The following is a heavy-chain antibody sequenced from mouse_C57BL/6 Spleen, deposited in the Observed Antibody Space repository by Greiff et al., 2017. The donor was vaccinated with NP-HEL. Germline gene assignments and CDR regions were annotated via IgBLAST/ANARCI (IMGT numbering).Heavy chain of an antibody. Sequence: EVMLVESGGGLVKPGGSLKLSCAASGFTFSDYGMHWVRQAPEKGLEWVAYISSGSSTIYYADTVKGRFTISRANAKNTLFLQMTSLRSEDTAMYYCARRTTVVAPYAMDYWGQGTSVTVSS. CDR1: GFTFSDYG. J-gene: IGHJ4*01. CDR3: ARRTTVVAPYAMDY. V-gene: IGHV5-17*01. CDR2: ISSGSSTI. D-gene: IGHD1-1*01.